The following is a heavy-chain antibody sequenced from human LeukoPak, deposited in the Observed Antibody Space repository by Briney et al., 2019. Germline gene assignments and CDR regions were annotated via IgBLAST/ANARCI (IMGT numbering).Heavy chain of an antibody. CDR3: AKSYSSSPRDAFDI. V-gene: IGHV3-30*01. D-gene: IGHD6-6*01. J-gene: IGHJ3*02. CDR2: MSYDGSNK. Sequence: GRSLRFSCAASGFTFSSYAMHWVRQAPGKGLEWVAVMSYDGSNKYYADSVKGRFTISRDNSKNTLYLQMNSLRAEDTAVYYCAKSYSSSPRDAFDIWGQGTMVTVSS. CDR1: GFTFSSYA.